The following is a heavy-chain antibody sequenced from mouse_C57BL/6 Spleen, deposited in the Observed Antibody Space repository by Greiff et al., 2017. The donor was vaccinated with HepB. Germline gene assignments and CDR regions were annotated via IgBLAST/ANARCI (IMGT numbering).Heavy chain of an antibody. CDR1: GYSITSGYY. CDR2: ISYDGSN. D-gene: IGHD3-3*01. J-gene: IGHJ2*01. CDR3: ARVGWAFDY. Sequence: EVQLQESGPGLVKPSQSLSLTCSVTGYSITSGYYWNWIRQFPGNKLEWMGYISYDGSNNYNPSLKNRISITRDTSKNQFFLKLNSVTTEDTATYYCARVGWAFDYWGQGTTLTVSS. V-gene: IGHV3-6*01.